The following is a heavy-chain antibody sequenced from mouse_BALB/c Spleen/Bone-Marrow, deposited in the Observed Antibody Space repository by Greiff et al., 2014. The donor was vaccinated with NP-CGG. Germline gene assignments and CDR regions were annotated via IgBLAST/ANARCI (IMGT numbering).Heavy chain of an antibody. CDR3: ARAYYGSSDY. D-gene: IGHD1-1*01. CDR1: GYSITSDYA. J-gene: IGHJ2*01. V-gene: IGHV3-2*02. CDR2: ISYSGST. Sequence: EVQLQESGPGLVKPSQSLSLTCTVTGYSITSDYAWNWIRQFPGNKLEWMGYISYSGSTSYNPSLKSRISITRDTSKNQFFLQLNSVTTEDTATYYCARAYYGSSDYWGQGTTLIVSS.